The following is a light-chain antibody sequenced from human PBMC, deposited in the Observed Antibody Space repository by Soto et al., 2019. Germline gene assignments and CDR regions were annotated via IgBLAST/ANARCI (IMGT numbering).Light chain of an antibody. CDR3: QQYSHLIT. Sequence: DILMTQSPSTLSASVGDRVTVTCRASQTISSWLAWYQQKPGRAPKFLIYDASSLESGVPSRFSGSGSGTDFTFTISSLQPEDIATYYCQQYSHLITFGQGTRLEI. V-gene: IGKV1-5*01. J-gene: IGKJ5*01. CDR1: QTISSW. CDR2: DAS.